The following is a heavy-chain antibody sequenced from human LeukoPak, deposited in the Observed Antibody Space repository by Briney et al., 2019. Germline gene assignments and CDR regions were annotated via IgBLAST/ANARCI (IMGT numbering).Heavy chain of an antibody. V-gene: IGHV1-8*03. Sequence: GASVKVSCKASGYTFTSYDINWVRQATGQGLEWMGWMNPNSGNTGYAQKFQGRVTITRNTSISTAYTELSSLRSEDTAVYYCARGLSGTEVLRFLEWLNGGLDYWGQGTLVTVSS. CDR3: ARGLSGTEVLRFLEWLNGGLDY. CDR2: MNPNSGNT. D-gene: IGHD3-3*01. CDR1: GYTFTSYD. J-gene: IGHJ4*02.